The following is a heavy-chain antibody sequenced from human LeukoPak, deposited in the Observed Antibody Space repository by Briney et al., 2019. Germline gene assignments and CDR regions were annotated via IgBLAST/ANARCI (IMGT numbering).Heavy chain of an antibody. D-gene: IGHD2-2*01. V-gene: IGHV1-18*01. CDR3: ARVPPSAHQLLSSDY. CDR2: INTYDGNT. Sequence: ASVKVSFKASGYTFSSYHVSWVRQAPGQGLEWMGWINTYDGNTNYAQNLQGRVTMTTDTSTSTAYMELRSLRSDDTAVYYCARVPPSAHQLLSSDYWGQGTQVTVSS. CDR1: GYTFSSYH. J-gene: IGHJ4*02.